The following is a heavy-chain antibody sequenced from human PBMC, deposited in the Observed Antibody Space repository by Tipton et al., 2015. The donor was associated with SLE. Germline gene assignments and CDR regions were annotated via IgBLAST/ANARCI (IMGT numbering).Heavy chain of an antibody. CDR3: AKENGGDYGHYQYGMDV. J-gene: IGHJ6*02. CDR2: IRSDASDE. CDR1: GFIFSTYG. V-gene: IGHV3-30*02. Sequence: SLRLSCAASGFIFSTYGMNWVRQAPGKGLEWVAFIRSDASDESYPDSVKGRLTVSRDNSKNTLYLQMNGLRPEDTAVYFCAKENGGDYGHYQYGMDVWGQGTTVTVSS. D-gene: IGHD4-17*01.